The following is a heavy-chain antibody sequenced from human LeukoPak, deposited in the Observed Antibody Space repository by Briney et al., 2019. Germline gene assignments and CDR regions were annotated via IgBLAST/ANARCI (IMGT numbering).Heavy chain of an antibody. Sequence: SVKVSCKASGGTFSSYAISWVRQAPGQGLEWMGGIIPIFGTANYAQKFQGRVTITADESTSTAYMELSSLRSEDAAVYYCARPAYCGGVVCYFDYWGQGTLVTVSS. CDR2: IIPIFGTA. CDR3: ARPAYCGGVVCYFDY. CDR1: GGTFSSYA. J-gene: IGHJ4*02. V-gene: IGHV1-69*13. D-gene: IGHD2-21*01.